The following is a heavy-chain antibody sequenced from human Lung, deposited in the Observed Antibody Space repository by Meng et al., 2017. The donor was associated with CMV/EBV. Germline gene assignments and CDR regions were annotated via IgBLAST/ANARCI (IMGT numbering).Heavy chain of an antibody. CDR1: FTFSNAW. J-gene: IGHJ4*02. Sequence: FTFSNAWIGCVRQSPGKGLEWVGHIKSTTDGGTTDYAAPVQGRFAISRDDSSNTLYLQMNSLKSEDTAFYYCTTDLVDTPMVTYDYWGQGTLVTVSS. CDR2: IKSTTDGGTT. V-gene: IGHV3-15*01. D-gene: IGHD5-18*01. CDR3: TTDLVDTPMVTYDY.